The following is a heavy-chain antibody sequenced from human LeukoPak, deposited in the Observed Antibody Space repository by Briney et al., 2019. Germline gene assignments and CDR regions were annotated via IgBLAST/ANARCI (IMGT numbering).Heavy chain of an antibody. V-gene: IGHV1-69*04. J-gene: IGHJ4*02. CDR3: ARDPVEMANPGICSYFDY. CDR1: GDIFIDYT. CDR2: IIPIFGIA. Sequence: SVKVSCKASGDIFIDYTVTWVRQAPGQGLEWMGRIIPIFGIANYAQKFQGRVTITADKSTSTAYMELSSLRSEDTAVYYCARDPVEMANPGICSYFDYWGQGTLVTVSS. D-gene: IGHD5-24*01.